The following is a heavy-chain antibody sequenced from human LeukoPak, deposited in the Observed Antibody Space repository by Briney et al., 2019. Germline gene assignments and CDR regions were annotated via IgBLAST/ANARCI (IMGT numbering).Heavy chain of an antibody. V-gene: IGHV4-30-4*01. Sequence: ASQTLSLTCTVSGASISRGDYYWSWLRQPPGKGLEWIVYIYNSGSTFYNPSLKSRLTIPVDTPKKQFSLKLSSVAAADTAVCYCARAKGPGAHYNWFDPWGQGSLVTVSP. CDR1: GASISRGDYY. CDR2: IYNSGST. CDR3: ARAKGPGAHYNWFDP. D-gene: IGHD2-2*01. J-gene: IGHJ5*02.